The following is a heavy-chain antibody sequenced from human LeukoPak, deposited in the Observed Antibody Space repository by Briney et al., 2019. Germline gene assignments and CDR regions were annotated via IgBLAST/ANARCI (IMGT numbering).Heavy chain of an antibody. D-gene: IGHD3-10*01. J-gene: IGHJ4*02. CDR2: IRYDGSNK. CDR3: ARGSDYYGSGSAIDY. V-gene: IGHV3-30*02. CDR1: GFTFSSYG. Sequence: GGSLRLSCAASGFTFSSYGMHWVRQAPGKGLEWVAFIRYDGSNKYYADSVKGRFTISRDNSKNTLYLQMNSLRAEDTAVYYCARGSDYYGSGSAIDYWGQGTLVTVSS.